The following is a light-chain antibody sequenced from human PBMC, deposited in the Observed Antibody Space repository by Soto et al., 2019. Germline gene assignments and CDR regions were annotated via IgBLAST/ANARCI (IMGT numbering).Light chain of an antibody. J-gene: IGLJ1*01. Sequence: QSALTQPASVSGSPGQSITISCTGTSGDIGSYNRVSWYQQHPGKAPKLIIYEVTDRPSGVSNRFSGSKSGNTASLTISGLQAEDEADYYCLSYSSSTSPYVLGTATKVTVL. CDR3: LSYSSSTSPYV. V-gene: IGLV2-14*01. CDR2: EVT. CDR1: SGDIGSYNR.